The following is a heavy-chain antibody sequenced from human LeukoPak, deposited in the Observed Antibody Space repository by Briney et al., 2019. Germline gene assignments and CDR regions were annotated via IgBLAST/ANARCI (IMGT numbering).Heavy chain of an antibody. V-gene: IGHV3-7*03. J-gene: IGHJ3*02. CDR1: GFTFTTYW. Sequence: PGGSLRLSCAASGFTFTTYWMGWVRQAPGKGPEWVANINQVGSSKYFVDSVKGRFIISRDNAKNSLYLQMNSLRAEDTAVYYCAREIRYLGAFDIWGQGTMVTVSS. CDR3: AREIRYLGAFDI. CDR2: INQVGSSK. D-gene: IGHD3-9*01.